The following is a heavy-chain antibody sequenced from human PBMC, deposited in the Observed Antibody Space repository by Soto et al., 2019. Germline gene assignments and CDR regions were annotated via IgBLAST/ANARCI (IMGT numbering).Heavy chain of an antibody. D-gene: IGHD6-19*01. CDR2: INAGNGNT. J-gene: IGHJ4*02. CDR3: ARAVAVPADFDY. Sequence: QVKLVQSGAEEKKPGASVKVSCKASGYTFTGYAMHWVRQAPGQRLEWMGWINAGNGNTKYSQKFQGRVTITRDTSASTAYMELCSLRSEDTAVYYCARAVAVPADFDYWGQGTLVTISS. CDR1: GYTFTGYA. V-gene: IGHV1-3*05.